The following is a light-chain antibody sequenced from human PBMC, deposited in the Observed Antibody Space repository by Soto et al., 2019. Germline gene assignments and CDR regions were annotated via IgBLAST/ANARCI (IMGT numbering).Light chain of an antibody. CDR1: QSISSW. V-gene: IGKV1-5*01. Sequence: DIQMTQSPSTLSASVGDRVTITCRASQSISSWLAWYQQKPGKAPKLLIYDASSLKSGVPSRFSGSGSGTEFTLTISSLQPDDFATYYCQQYNSYPWTFGQGTKGDIK. CDR3: QQYNSYPWT. CDR2: DAS. J-gene: IGKJ1*01.